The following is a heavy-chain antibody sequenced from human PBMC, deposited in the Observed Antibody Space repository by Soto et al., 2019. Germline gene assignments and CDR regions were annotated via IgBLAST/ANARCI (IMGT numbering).Heavy chain of an antibody. CDR2: IYYSGST. CDR1: GGSISSGGYY. J-gene: IGHJ4*02. Sequence: PSETLSLTCTVSGGSISSGGYYWSWIRQHPGKGLEWIGYIYYSGSTYYNPSLKSRVTISVDTSKNQFSLKLSSVTAADTAVYYCARDRRFNGGSKLDYWGQGTLVTVSS. V-gene: IGHV4-31*03. CDR3: ARDRRFNGGSKLDY.